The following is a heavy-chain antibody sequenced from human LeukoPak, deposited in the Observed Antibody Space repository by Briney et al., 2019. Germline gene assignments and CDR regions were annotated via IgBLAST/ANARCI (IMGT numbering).Heavy chain of an antibody. Sequence: SETLSLTCAVYGGSFSGYYWSWLRHPPGKGLEWFGEINHSGSTNYNPSLKSRVTISVDTSKNQFSLKLSSVTAADTAVYYCARCRYSSGADAFDIWGRGTMVTVSS. V-gene: IGHV4-34*01. CDR2: INHSGST. D-gene: IGHD6-19*01. CDR1: GGSFSGYY. J-gene: IGHJ3*02. CDR3: ARCRYSSGADAFDI.